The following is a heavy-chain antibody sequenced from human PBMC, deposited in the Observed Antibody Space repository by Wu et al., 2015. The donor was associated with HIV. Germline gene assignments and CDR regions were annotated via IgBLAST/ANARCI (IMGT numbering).Heavy chain of an antibody. CDR1: GTSVSSDYY. CDR2: LYHTGST. V-gene: IGHV4-38-2*01. CDR3: ARTYYYDNGRRFFDS. J-gene: IGHJ4*02. Sequence: QVQLQESGPGLVKPSETLSLTCVVSGTSVSSDYYWGWIRQTPGKGLEWIGTLYHTGSTYYNPSLKSRVTISVDTSQNHFSLKLNSVTAADTAVYFCARTYYYDNGRRFFDSWGPGTLVTVSS. D-gene: IGHD3-22*01.